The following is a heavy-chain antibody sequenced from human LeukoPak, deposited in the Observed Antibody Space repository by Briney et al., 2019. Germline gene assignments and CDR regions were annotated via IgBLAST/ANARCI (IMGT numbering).Heavy chain of an antibody. J-gene: IGHJ4*02. CDR2: ISSSGSTI. Sequence: GGSLRLSCAASGFTFSDYYMSWIRQAPGKGLEWVSYISSSGSTIYYADSVKGRFTISRDNAKNSLYLQMNSLRAEDTAVYYRARGGDYDFWSGYYNYFDYWGQGTLVTVSS. D-gene: IGHD3-3*01. CDR1: GFTFSDYY. V-gene: IGHV3-11*01. CDR3: ARGGDYDFWSGYYNYFDY.